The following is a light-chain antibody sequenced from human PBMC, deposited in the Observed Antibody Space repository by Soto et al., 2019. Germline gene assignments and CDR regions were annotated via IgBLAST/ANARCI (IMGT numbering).Light chain of an antibody. Sequence: DIQLTQSPSFLSSSVGDRVTLTCRASQDISTYLSWYQQKPGKAPNLLIYVASTLQDGVPSRFSGTGSGTEFTLTITNLQPADFATYYCQQRDSYPLTFGGGTEVEIK. V-gene: IGKV1-9*01. J-gene: IGKJ4*01. CDR1: QDISTY. CDR3: QQRDSYPLT. CDR2: VAS.